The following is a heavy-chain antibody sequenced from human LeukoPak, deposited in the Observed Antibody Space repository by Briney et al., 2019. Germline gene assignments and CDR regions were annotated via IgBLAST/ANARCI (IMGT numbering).Heavy chain of an antibody. D-gene: IGHD5-12*01. CDR1: GFRFSNYA. CDR2: ISGSGGNT. Sequence: GGSLRLSCAASGFRFSNYALTWVRQVPGKGLEWVSTISGSGGNTYYAGSVKGRFTISRDNSKNTLFLQMNSLRAGDTAMFYCAHLTRGYSDSDYGSWGQGTLVTVSS. CDR3: AHLTRGYSDSDYGS. V-gene: IGHV3-23*01. J-gene: IGHJ5*02.